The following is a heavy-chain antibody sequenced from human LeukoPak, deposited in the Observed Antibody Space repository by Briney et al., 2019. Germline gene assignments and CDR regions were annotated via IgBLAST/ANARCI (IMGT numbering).Heavy chain of an antibody. Sequence: GGSLRLSCAASGFTFSSYAMSWVRQPPGKGLEWVSVISRRDDYTYYADSVKGRFTISRDNSKNTLYLQMNTLRAEDTAVYYCANDYRSGSFHDFWGQGTLVTVSS. D-gene: IGHD3-10*01. CDR1: GFTFSSYA. CDR3: ANDYRSGSFHDF. CDR2: ISRRDDYT. J-gene: IGHJ4*02. V-gene: IGHV3-23*01.